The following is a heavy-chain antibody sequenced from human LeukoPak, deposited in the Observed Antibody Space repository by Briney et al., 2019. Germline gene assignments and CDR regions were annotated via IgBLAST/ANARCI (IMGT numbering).Heavy chain of an antibody. V-gene: IGHV1-69*13. CDR1: GGTFSRYA. D-gene: IGHD3-9*01. Sequence: ASVKVSCKASGGTFSRYAIRWVGQAPGQGLEWMGGIIPIFGTENYAQKFQGRVTITADESTSTAYMELSSLRSEDTAVYCCVRGGFVGKTDILTVYGYWGQGTLVTVSS. CDR2: IIPIFGTE. J-gene: IGHJ4*02. CDR3: VRGGFVGKTDILTVYGY.